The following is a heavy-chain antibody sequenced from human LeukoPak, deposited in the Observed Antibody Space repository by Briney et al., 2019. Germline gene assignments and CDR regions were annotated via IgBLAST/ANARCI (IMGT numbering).Heavy chain of an antibody. D-gene: IGHD4/OR15-4a*01. CDR2: SGSGGDT. J-gene: IGHJ4*02. CDR1: GFTFSSYA. Sequence: GGSLRLSCAASGFTFSSYAMNRVRQAPGKGLEWVSISGSGGDTYYADSVKGRFTISRDNSKNTLYLQMNSLRAEDTAVYYCAKARGATYGTYYFDYWGQGTLVTVPS. CDR3: AKARGATYGTYYFDY. V-gene: IGHV3-23*01.